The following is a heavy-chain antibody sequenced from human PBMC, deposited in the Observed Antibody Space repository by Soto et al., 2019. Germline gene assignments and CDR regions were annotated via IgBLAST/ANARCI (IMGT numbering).Heavy chain of an antibody. CDR3: AKAPQEDGYNPGPFDY. V-gene: IGHV3-43*01. CDR2: ISWDGGST. D-gene: IGHD5-12*01. CDR1: GFTFDDYT. Sequence: GGSLRLSCAASGFTFDDYTMHWVRQAPGKGLEWVSLISWDGGSTYYADSVKGRFTISKDNSKNSLYLQMNSLRTEDTALYYCAKAPQEDGYNPGPFDYWGQGTLVTVSS. J-gene: IGHJ4*02.